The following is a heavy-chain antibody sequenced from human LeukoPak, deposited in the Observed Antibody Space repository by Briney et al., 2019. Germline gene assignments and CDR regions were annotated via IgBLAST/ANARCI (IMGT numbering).Heavy chain of an antibody. D-gene: IGHD3-10*01. Sequence: PSETLSLTCTVSGGSISSSSYYWGWIRQPPGKGLEWIGEINHSGSTNYNPSLKSRVTISVDTSKNQFSLKLSSVTAADTAVYXXXXXXXXRRQSMVRGVIGFDPWGRGTLVTVSS. CDR2: INHSGST. V-gene: IGHV4-39*07. J-gene: IGHJ5*02. CDR1: GGSISSSSYY. CDR3: XXXXXXRRQSMVRGVIGFDP.